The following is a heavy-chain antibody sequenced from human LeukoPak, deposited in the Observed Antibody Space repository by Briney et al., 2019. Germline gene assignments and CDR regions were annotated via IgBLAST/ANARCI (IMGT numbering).Heavy chain of an antibody. Sequence: PSETLSLTCAVYGGSFSGYYWSWIRQPPGKGLEWIAEINHSGGTNYNPSLKSRVTISVDTSKNQFSLKLSSVTAADTAVYYCARAGLERSFDYWGQGTLVTVSS. D-gene: IGHD1-1*01. J-gene: IGHJ4*02. CDR2: INHSGGT. V-gene: IGHV4-34*01. CDR3: ARAGLERSFDY. CDR1: GGSFSGYY.